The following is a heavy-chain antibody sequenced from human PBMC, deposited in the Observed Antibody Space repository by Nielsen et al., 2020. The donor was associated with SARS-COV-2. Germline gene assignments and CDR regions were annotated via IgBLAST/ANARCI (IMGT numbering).Heavy chain of an antibody. CDR1: GGSMSSYY. D-gene: IGHD3-3*01. Sequence: LSLTCTVSGGSMSSYYWSWIRQAPGKGLEWVSYISSSGSTIYYADSVKGRFTISRDNAKNSLYLQMNSLRAEDTAVYYCAIIRSGYTDAFDIWGQGTMVTVSS. CDR2: ISSSGSTI. CDR3: AIIRSGYTDAFDI. V-gene: IGHV3-11*04. J-gene: IGHJ3*02.